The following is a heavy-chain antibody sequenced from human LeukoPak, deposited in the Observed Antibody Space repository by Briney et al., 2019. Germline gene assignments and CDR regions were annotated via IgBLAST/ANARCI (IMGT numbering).Heavy chain of an antibody. V-gene: IGHV3-21*01. CDR2: ISSSSSYI. D-gene: IGHD3-16*01. CDR1: GFTFSSYS. J-gene: IGHJ4*02. CDR3: ARGKGGGDY. Sequence: GGSLRLSCAASGFTFSSYSMNWVRQAPGKGLEWVSSISSSSSYIYYADSEKGLFTITREKANNSLYLQMNGLRAEDTAVYYCARGKGGGDYWGQGTLVTVSS.